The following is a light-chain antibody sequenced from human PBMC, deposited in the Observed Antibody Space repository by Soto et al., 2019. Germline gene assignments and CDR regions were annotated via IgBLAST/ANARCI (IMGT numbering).Light chain of an antibody. CDR1: HDINNH. J-gene: IGKJ3*01. CDR2: DAS. V-gene: IGKV1-33*01. Sequence: DIQMTQSPSSLSASVGDRVTITCQASHDINNHLNWYQQKPGKAPKVLIHDASNLETGVPSRFIGSGSGTDFTFTISSLQPEDIATYYCQQSDTLPFSFGPGTKVDIK. CDR3: QQSDTLPFS.